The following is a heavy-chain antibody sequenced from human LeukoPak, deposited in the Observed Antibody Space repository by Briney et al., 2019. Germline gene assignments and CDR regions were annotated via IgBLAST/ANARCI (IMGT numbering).Heavy chain of an antibody. D-gene: IGHD5-18*01. J-gene: IGHJ4*02. CDR2: IYTSGST. V-gene: IGHV4-4*07. CDR1: GGSISSYY. Sequence: SETLSLTCTVSGGSISSYYWSWIRQPAGKGLEWIGRIYTSGSTNYNPSLKSRVTMSVDTSKNQFSLKLSSVTAADTAVYYCARVYSYGYVGYYFDYWGQGTLVTVSS. CDR3: ARVYSYGYVGYYFDY.